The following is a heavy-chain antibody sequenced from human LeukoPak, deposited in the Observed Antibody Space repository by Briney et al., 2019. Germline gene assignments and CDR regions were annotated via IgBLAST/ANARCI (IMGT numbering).Heavy chain of an antibody. V-gene: IGHV4-59*08. D-gene: IGHD1-7*01. CDR2: VYYTGST. CDR3: ARANWNYPLYYFDY. CDR1: GGSISNYY. J-gene: IGHJ4*02. Sequence: SETLSLTCPVSGGSISNYYYWTWIRQPPGKGLEWIGYVYYTGSTNFNPSLKSRVTISVDTSKNQFSLKLSSVTAADTAVYYCARANWNYPLYYFDYWGQGTLVTVSS.